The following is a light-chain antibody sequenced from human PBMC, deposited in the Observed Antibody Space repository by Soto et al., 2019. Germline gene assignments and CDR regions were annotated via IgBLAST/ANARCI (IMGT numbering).Light chain of an antibody. CDR3: SSYTSSSTLYV. V-gene: IGLV2-14*01. J-gene: IGLJ1*01. CDR1: SSDVGGYNY. CDR2: DVR. Sequence: QSALTQPASVSGSPGQSITISCTGTSSDVGGYNYVSWYQQYPGKAPKLMIYDVRNRPSGISNRFSGSKSGNTASLTISGLQAEDEADYYCSSYTSSSTLYVFGTGTKLTVL.